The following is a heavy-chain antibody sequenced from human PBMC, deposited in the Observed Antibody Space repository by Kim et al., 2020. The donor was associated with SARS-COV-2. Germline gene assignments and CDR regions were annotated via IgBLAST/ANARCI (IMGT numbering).Heavy chain of an antibody. Sequence: KGRFTISRDNAKNSLYLQMNSLRAEDTAVYYCARVRVVVVAATRYNWFDPWGQGTLVTVSS. V-gene: IGHV3-11*01. J-gene: IGHJ5*02. D-gene: IGHD2-15*01. CDR3: ARVRVVVVAATRYNWFDP.